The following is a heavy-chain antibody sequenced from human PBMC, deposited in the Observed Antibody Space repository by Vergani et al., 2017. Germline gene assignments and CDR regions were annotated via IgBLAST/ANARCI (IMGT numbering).Heavy chain of an antibody. CDR1: GFTFDDYA. V-gene: IGHV3-48*03. Sequence: EVQLVESGGGLVQPGRSLRLSCAASGFTFDDYAMHWVRQAPGKGLEWVSYISSSGSTIYYADSVKGRFTISRDNAKNSLYLQMNSLRAEDTAVYYCARGGPHIVVVTANADFDYWGQGTLVTVSS. J-gene: IGHJ4*02. CDR3: ARGGPHIVVVTANADFDY. D-gene: IGHD2-21*02. CDR2: ISSSGSTI.